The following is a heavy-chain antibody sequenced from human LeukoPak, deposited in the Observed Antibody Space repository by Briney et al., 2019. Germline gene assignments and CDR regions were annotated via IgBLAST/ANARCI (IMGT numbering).Heavy chain of an antibody. CDR2: INPNSGGT. CDR1: GYTFTGYY. D-gene: IGHD6-13*01. J-gene: IGHJ4*02. CDR3: ARGKGVAAAGTYFDY. V-gene: IGHV1-2*02. Sequence: ASVKVSCKASGYTFTGYYMHWVRQAPGQGLAWVGWINPNSGGTNYAQKFQGRVTMTRDTSISTAYMELSRLRSYDTAVYYCARGKGVAAAGTYFDYWGQGTLVTVSS.